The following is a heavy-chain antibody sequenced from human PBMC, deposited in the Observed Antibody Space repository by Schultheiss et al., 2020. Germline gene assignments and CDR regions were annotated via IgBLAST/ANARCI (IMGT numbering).Heavy chain of an antibody. CDR1: GGTFSSYA. CDR3: ARGIGPSLTTVTNYGMDV. J-gene: IGHJ6*02. D-gene: IGHD4-17*01. Sequence: SVKVSCKASGGTFSSYAISWVRQAPGQGLEWMGGIIPIFGTANYAQKFQGRVTITADKSTSTAYMELSSLRSEDTAVYYCARGIGPSLTTVTNYGMDVWGQGTTVTVSS. CDR2: IIPIFGTA. V-gene: IGHV1-69*06.